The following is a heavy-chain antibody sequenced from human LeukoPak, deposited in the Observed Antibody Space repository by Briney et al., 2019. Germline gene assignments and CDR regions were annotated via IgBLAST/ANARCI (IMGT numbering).Heavy chain of an antibody. D-gene: IGHD1-26*01. CDR1: GITVSSNY. CDR2: ISGDDKT. CDR3: ARPPHIGSSLDY. Sequence: GGSLRLSCAASGITVSSNYMGWVRQAPGKGLEWVSIISGDDKTDYADSVKGRFTVSKDNSRNTLYLQMNSLRVEDTAVYYCARPPHIGSSLDYWGQGTLVTVSS. V-gene: IGHV3-66*01. J-gene: IGHJ4*02.